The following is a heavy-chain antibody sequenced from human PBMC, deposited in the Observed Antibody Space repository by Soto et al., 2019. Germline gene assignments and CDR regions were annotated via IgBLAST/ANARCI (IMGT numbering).Heavy chain of an antibody. D-gene: IGHD2-2*01. Sequence: GGSLRLSCAASGFTFSSYAMSWVRQAPGKGLEWVSAISGSGGSTYYADSVKGRFTISRDNSKNTLYLQMNSLRAGDTAVYYCARGQPAANYYYYSYMDVGGKGTTVTVPS. CDR3: ARGQPAANYYYYSYMDV. J-gene: IGHJ6*03. V-gene: IGHV3-23*01. CDR1: GFTFSSYA. CDR2: ISGSGGST.